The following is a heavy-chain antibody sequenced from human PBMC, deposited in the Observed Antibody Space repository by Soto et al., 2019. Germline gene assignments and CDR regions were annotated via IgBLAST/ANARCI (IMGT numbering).Heavy chain of an antibody. CDR2: TKHKAASYTT. CDR1: GFTLSDHF. Sequence: VGSLRVSCAASGFTLSDHFMEWVRQAPGKGLEWVGRTKHKAASYTTDYAASVNGRFTISRDDSKNSLYLQMNSLKTEDTAMYYCVTLQFSRWFYWGLGTLVTVSS. D-gene: IGHD4-4*01. V-gene: IGHV3-72*01. CDR3: VTLQFSRWFY. J-gene: IGHJ4*02.